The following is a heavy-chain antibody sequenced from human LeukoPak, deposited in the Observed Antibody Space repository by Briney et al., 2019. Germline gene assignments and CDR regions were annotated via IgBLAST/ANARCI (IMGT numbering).Heavy chain of an antibody. CDR2: ISYDGSNK. J-gene: IGHJ4*02. V-gene: IGHV3-30*18. D-gene: IGHD2-15*01. CDR3: AKEYCSGGSCYFDY. CDR1: GFTFNTYT. Sequence: GESLRLSCAASGFTFNTYTMYWVRQAPGKGLEWVAVISYDGSNKYYADSVKGRFTISRDNSKNTLYLQMNSLRAEDTAVYYCAKEYCSGGSCYFDYWGQGTLVTVSS.